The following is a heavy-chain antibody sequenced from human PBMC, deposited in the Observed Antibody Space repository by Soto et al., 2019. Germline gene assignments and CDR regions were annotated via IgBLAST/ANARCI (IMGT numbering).Heavy chain of an antibody. D-gene: IGHD5-18*01. V-gene: IGHV1-69*01. CDR1: GGTFSSSA. CDR2: IIPIFGTA. CDR3: ARDLIGSYGSDY. J-gene: IGHJ4*02. Sequence: QGQLGQSGAEVKKPGSSVKVSCTASGGTFSSSAISWVRQAPGQGLEWMGGIIPIFGTANYAQKFQGRVTITADESTSTDYMELSSLRSEDTAVYYCARDLIGSYGSDYWGQGTLVTVSS.